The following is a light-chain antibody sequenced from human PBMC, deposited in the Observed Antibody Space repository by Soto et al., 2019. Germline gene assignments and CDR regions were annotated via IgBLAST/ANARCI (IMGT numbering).Light chain of an antibody. CDR1: QSVLYNSNNKNY. J-gene: IGKJ3*01. CDR2: WAS. CDR3: QQYRSSPFT. Sequence: DIVMTQSPDSLAVSLGERATINCKSSQSVLYNSNNKNYLAWSQQKPGQAPKMLIYWASTRESGVPDRFSGSGSGTNFALTVSSLQAEDVAVYYGQQYRSSPFTFGPGTKLDIK. V-gene: IGKV4-1*01.